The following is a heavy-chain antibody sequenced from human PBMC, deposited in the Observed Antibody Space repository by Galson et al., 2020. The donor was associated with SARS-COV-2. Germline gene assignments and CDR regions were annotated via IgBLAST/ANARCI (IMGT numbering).Heavy chain of an antibody. CDR1: GFNVLTNY. D-gene: IGHD6-19*01. J-gene: IGHJ4*02. Sequence: GESLKISCAASGFNVLTNYMSWVRQAPGRGLEWVSVFYSGGSTFYADSARGRFIISRDISKNTVYLQMNSLRAEDTAVYYCARDDTSGWSLDYWGQGTLVTVSA. CDR2: FYSGGST. V-gene: IGHV3-53*01. CDR3: ARDDTSGWSLDY.